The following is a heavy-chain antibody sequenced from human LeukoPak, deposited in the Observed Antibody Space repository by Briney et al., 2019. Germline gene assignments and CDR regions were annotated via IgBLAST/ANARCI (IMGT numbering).Heavy chain of an antibody. V-gene: IGHV4-59*01. CDR2: IYYSGST. J-gene: IGHJ6*02. CDR1: GGSISSYY. CDR3: ARMDPQYCSGGSCYYYGMDV. D-gene: IGHD2-15*01. Sequence: SETLSLTCTVSGGSISSYYWSWIRQPPGKGLEWIGYIYYSGSTNHNPSLKSRVTISVDTSKNQFSLKLSSVTAADTAVYYCARMDPQYCSGGSCYYYGMDVWGQGTTVTVSS.